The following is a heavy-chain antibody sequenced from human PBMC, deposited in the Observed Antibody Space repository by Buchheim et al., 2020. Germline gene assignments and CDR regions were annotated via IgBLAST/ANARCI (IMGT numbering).Heavy chain of an antibody. Sequence: QVQLVESGGGVVQPGRSLRLSCAASGFTFSSYGMHWVRQAPGKGLEWVAVIWYDGSNKYYAESVKGRFTISRDNSKNTLYLQMNSLRAEDTAVYYCARDSLLWFGEPSGHPEPWGQGTL. CDR2: IWYDGSNK. CDR3: ARDSLLWFGEPSGHPEP. V-gene: IGHV3-33*01. J-gene: IGHJ5*02. CDR1: GFTFSSYG. D-gene: IGHD3-10*01.